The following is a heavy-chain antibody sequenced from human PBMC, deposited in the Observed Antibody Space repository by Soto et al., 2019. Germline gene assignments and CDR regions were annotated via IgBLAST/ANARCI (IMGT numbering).Heavy chain of an antibody. CDR3: ARAADYYDSVPYSFDY. J-gene: IGHJ4*02. CDR1: GYTFTSYG. D-gene: IGHD3-22*01. Sequence: QVQLVQSGAEVKKPGASVKVSCKASGYTFTSYGISWVRQAPGQGLEWMGWISAYNGNTNYAQKLQGRVTMTTDTSTSTADMELRSLRSDDTAVYYCARAADYYDSVPYSFDYWGQGTLVTVSS. CDR2: ISAYNGNT. V-gene: IGHV1-18*01.